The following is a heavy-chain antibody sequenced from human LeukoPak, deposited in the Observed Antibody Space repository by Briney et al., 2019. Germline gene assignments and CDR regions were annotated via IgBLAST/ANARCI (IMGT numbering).Heavy chain of an antibody. Sequence: SETLSLTCTVSGGSMSRYFWSWIRQPHGEALVRIGYVYYSGSTNYNPSFKRRVTISVDQSKIQLSLKLSCVTGADTAVYYCARDSTMVRGVIGYFDCWGQETVVSVSS. CDR1: GGSMSRYF. V-gene: IGHV4-59*01. CDR2: VYYSGST. D-gene: IGHD3-10*01. CDR3: ARDSTMVRGVIGYFDC. J-gene: IGHJ4*02.